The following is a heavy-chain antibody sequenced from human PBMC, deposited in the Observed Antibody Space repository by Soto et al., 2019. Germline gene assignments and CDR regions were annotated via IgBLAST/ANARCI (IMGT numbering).Heavy chain of an antibody. CDR2: ISDDGSDK. V-gene: IGHV3-30*18. Sequence: QVQLVESGGGVVQPGMSLRLSCAASGFTFSSYGMHWLRQAPGKGLEWVARISDDGSDKKYSGSVKGRFTVTRDNSKNTLYLQMNSLRPEDTAVYYCAKERGYEFDQWGQGALVTVSS. J-gene: IGHJ5*02. CDR1: GFTFSSYG. CDR3: AKERGYEFDQ. D-gene: IGHD5-12*01.